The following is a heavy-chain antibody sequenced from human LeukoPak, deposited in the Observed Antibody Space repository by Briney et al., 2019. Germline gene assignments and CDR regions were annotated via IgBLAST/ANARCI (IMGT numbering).Heavy chain of an antibody. J-gene: IGHJ6*02. CDR3: ARALPPDYYYYYGMDV. V-gene: IGHV1-46*01. CDR1: GYTFTSYY. Sequence: ASVKVSCKASGYTFTSYYMHWVRQAPGQGLEWMGIINPSGGSTSYAQKFQGRVTMTRDTSTSTVYMELSSLRSEDTAVYYCARALPPDYYYYYGMDVWGQGTTVTVSS. CDR2: INPSGGST.